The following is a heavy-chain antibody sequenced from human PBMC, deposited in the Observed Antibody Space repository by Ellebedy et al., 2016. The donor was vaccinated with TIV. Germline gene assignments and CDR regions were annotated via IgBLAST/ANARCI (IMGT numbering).Heavy chain of an antibody. J-gene: IGHJ6*02. Sequence: SETLSLXXTVSGGSISSGGYYWSWIRQHPGKGLEWIGYIYYSGSTYYNPSLKSRVTISVDTSKNQFSLKLSSVTAADTAVYYCARVRIQLWLRTYGMDVWGQGTTVTVSS. CDR2: IYYSGST. CDR1: GGSISSGGYY. V-gene: IGHV4-31*03. D-gene: IGHD5-18*01. CDR3: ARVRIQLWLRTYGMDV.